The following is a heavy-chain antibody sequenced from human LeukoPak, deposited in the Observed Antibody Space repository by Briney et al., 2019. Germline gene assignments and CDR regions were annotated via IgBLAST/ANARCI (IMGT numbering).Heavy chain of an antibody. CDR1: GYTFTAYY. Sequence: SVKFSCKPSGYTFTAYYMHWVRQAPGQGLEWMGIINPSGGSTSYAQKFQGRVTMTRDMSTSTVYMELSSLRSEDTAVYYCARDHIVVVPAAMGRYNWFDPWGQGTLVTVSS. D-gene: IGHD2-2*01. CDR3: ARDHIVVVPAAMGRYNWFDP. V-gene: IGHV1-46*01. J-gene: IGHJ5*02. CDR2: INPSGGST.